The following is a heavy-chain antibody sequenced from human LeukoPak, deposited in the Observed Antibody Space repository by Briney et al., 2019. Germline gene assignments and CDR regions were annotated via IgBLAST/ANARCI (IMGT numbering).Heavy chain of an antibody. CDR3: ARTCSSSSCYMDH. D-gene: IGHD2-2*02. V-gene: IGHV1-18*01. CDR2: ISVYNGNT. Sequence: PLASVKVSCKASGYTFANFGITWVRQAPGQGLEWMGWISVYNGNTNYAQNLQGRVTLTTDTSTSTAYMELRSLRSDDTALYYCARTCSSSSCYMDHWGQGTLVTVSS. J-gene: IGHJ4*02. CDR1: GYTFANFG.